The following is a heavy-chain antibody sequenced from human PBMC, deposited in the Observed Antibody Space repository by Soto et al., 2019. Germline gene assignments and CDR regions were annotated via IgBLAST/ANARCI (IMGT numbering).Heavy chain of an antibody. Sequence: QVQLVQSGAEVKKPGASVRVSCKASGDGFSNYGFSWVRQAPGQGLDWMGWISAYDGQTNYTKKFQGRVTMTTDTSSSTAYRELRSLRSDDTAVYYFGRVWYYDSSGYYAFDYWGLGTLVTVSS. CDR1: GDGFSNYG. CDR2: ISAYDGQT. V-gene: IGHV1-18*01. J-gene: IGHJ4*02. D-gene: IGHD3-22*01. CDR3: GRVWYYDSSGYYAFDY.